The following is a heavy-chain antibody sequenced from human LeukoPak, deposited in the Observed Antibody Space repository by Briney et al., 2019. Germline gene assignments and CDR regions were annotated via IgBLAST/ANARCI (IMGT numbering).Heavy chain of an antibody. CDR1: GFTLSSYA. J-gene: IGHJ1*01. V-gene: IGHV3-23*01. D-gene: IGHD3-10*01. Sequence: GGSLRLSCAASGFTLSSYAMTWVRQAPGKGVEWVSDICDSGATTYYADSVKGGFTISRENAKNTLYLQMRRLRAEDTAVYFCASFHYYGSGAYYLSYWGQGTLLTVSS. CDR2: ICDSGATT. CDR3: ASFHYYGSGAYYLSY.